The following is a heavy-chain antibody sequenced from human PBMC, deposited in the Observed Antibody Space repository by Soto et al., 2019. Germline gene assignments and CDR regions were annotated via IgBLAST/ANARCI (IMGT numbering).Heavy chain of an antibody. CDR3: ASPTYYDILGGMDV. CDR2: INHSGST. D-gene: IGHD3-9*01. J-gene: IGHJ6*02. CDR1: GGSFSGYY. V-gene: IGHV4-34*01. Sequence: QVQLQQWGAGLLKPSETLSLTCAVYGGSFSGYYWSWIRQPPGKGLEWIGEINHSGSTNYNPSLKSQVTISVDTSKNQFSLKLSSVTAADTAVYYCASPTYYDILGGMDVWGQGTTVTVSS.